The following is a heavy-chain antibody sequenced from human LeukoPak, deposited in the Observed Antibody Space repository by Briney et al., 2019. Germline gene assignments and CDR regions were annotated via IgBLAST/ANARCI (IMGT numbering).Heavy chain of an antibody. J-gene: IGHJ4*02. CDR3: SRQDHCSGGSCYSLDY. Sequence: PGGSLRLSCAASEFTFSNYWMHWVRQAPGKGLVWVSRIRPDGTTTSYADSVKGRFTISRDNAKNTLFLQMNSLRAEDTAVYYCSRQDHCSGGSCYSLDYWGQGTLVTVSS. V-gene: IGHV3-74*01. D-gene: IGHD2-15*01. CDR1: EFTFSNYW. CDR2: IRPDGTTT.